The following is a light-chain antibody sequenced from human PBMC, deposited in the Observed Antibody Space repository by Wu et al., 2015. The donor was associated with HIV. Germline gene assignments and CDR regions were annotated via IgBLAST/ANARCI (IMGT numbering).Light chain of an antibody. CDR1: QRVSSSY. V-gene: IGKV3D-20*02. CDR2: GAS. J-gene: IGKJ1*01. Sequence: EIVLTQSPGTLSLSPGERATLSCRASQRVSSSYLAWYQQKPGQAPRLLIYGASSRATGIPDRFSGSGSGTDFTLTISRLEPEDFAVYYCQQRNNWPQTFGQGTKVEIK. CDR3: QQRNNWPQT.